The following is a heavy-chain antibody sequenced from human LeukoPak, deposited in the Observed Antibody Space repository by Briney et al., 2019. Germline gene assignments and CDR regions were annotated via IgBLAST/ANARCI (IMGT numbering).Heavy chain of an antibody. J-gene: IGHJ6*04. V-gene: IGHV3-48*03. D-gene: IGHD3-10*02. Sequence: GGSLRLSCAASGFTFSSHGINWVRQAPGKGLEWVSYISSSGSTIYYADSVKGRFTISRDNAKNSLYLQMNSLRAEDTAVYYCAELGITMIGGVWGKGTTVTISS. CDR2: ISSSGSTI. CDR1: GFTFSSHG. CDR3: AELGITMIGGV.